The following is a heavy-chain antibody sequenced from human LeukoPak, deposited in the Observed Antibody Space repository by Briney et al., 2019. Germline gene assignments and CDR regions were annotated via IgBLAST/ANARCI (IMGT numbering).Heavy chain of an antibody. CDR1: GGSISSYY. D-gene: IGHD3-10*02. V-gene: IGHV4-59*01. CDR2: IYYSGST. Sequence: PSETLSLTCTVSGGSISSYYWSWIRHPPGKGLEWIGYIYYSGSTNYNPSLKSRVTISVDTSKNQFSLKLSSVTAADTAVYYGAGTVRGVNGALGYWGQGTLVTVSS. J-gene: IGHJ4*02. CDR3: AGTVRGVNGALGY.